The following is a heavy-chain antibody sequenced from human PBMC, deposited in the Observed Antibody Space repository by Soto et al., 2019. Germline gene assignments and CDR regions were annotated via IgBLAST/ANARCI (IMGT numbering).Heavy chain of an antibody. J-gene: IGHJ4*02. V-gene: IGHV4-31*03. CDR1: GGSISSGGYY. CDR2: IYYSGST. D-gene: IGHD3-10*01. Sequence: PSETLSLTCTVSGGSISSGGYYWSWIRRHPGKGLEWIGYIYYSGSTYYNPSLKSRVTISVDTSKNQFSLKLSSVTAADTAVYYCARTPMIYYGSGSYFSFDYWGQGTLVTVSS. CDR3: ARTPMIYYGSGSYFSFDY.